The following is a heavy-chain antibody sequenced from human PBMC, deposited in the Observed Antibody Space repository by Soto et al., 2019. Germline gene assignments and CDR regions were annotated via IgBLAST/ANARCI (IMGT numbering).Heavy chain of an antibody. Sequence: QVQLQESGPGLVKPSQTLSLTCTVSGGSISSGGYYWSWIRQHPGKGLEWIGYIYYSGSTYYNPSLKSRVTISVDTSKNQCSLKLSSVTAADTAVYYCARALPDSSSWYIRLSPLEWFDPWGQGTLVTVSS. V-gene: IGHV4-31*03. CDR1: GGSISSGGYY. J-gene: IGHJ5*02. CDR3: ARALPDSSSWYIRLSPLEWFDP. D-gene: IGHD6-13*01. CDR2: IYYSGST.